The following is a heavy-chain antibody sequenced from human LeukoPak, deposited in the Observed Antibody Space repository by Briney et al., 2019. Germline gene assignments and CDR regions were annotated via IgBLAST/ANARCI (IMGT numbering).Heavy chain of an antibody. V-gene: IGHV3-23*01. D-gene: IGHD6-19*01. J-gene: IGHJ3*02. CDR1: GFTFSSYA. CDR2: ISGSGGST. Sequence: PGGSLRLSCAASGFTFSSYAMSWVRQAPGKRLEWVSAISGSGGSTYYADSVKGRFTISRDNSKNTLYLQMNSLRAEDTAVYYCAKDRLYSSGTDAFDIWGQGTMVTVSS. CDR3: AKDRLYSSGTDAFDI.